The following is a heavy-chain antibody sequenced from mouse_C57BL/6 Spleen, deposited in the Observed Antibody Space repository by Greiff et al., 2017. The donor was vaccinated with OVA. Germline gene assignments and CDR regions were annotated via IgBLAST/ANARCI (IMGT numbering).Heavy chain of an antibody. Sequence: ESGGGLVKPGGSLKLSCAASGFTFSSYTMSWVRQTPEKRLEWVATISGGGGNTYYPDSVKGRFTISRDNAKNTLYLQMSSLRSEDTALYYCASQSPHYYGSSYFDYWGQGTTLTVSS. CDR3: ASQSPHYYGSSYFDY. V-gene: IGHV5-9*01. CDR2: ISGGGGNT. J-gene: IGHJ2*01. CDR1: GFTFSSYT. D-gene: IGHD1-1*01.